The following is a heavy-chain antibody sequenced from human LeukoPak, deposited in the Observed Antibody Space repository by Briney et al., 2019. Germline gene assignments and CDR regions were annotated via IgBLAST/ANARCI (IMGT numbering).Heavy chain of an antibody. D-gene: IGHD3-10*01. CDR2: IYYSGST. J-gene: IGHJ4*02. V-gene: IGHV4-39*01. Sequence: SETLSLTCTVSGGSISSSSYYWGWIRQPPGKGLEWIGSIYYSGSTYYNPSLKSRVTISVDTSKNQFSLKLSSVTAADTAVYYCARHRALSRGVIRGISGFDYWGQGTLVTVSS. CDR3: ARHRALSRGVIRGISGFDY. CDR1: GGSISSSSYY.